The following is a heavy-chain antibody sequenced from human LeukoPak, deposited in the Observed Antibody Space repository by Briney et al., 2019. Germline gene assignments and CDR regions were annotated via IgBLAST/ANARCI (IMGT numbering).Heavy chain of an antibody. D-gene: IGHD5-18*01. CDR2: ISSTSSYI. J-gene: IGHJ2*01. CDR1: GFTVSSNY. Sequence: PGGSLRLSCAASGFTVSSNYMSWVRQAPGKGLEWVSSISSTSSYIYYADSVKGRFAISRDNSKNTLYLQMNSLRAEDTAVYYCAKDRASSWWYFDLWGRGTLVTVSS. CDR3: AKDRASSWWYFDL. V-gene: IGHV3-21*04.